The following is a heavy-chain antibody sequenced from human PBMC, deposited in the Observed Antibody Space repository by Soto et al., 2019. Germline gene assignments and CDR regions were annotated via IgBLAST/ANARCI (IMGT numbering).Heavy chain of an antibody. D-gene: IGHD6-19*01. Sequence: ASETLSLTCTVSGGSISSSTYFWGWSRRPPGKGLEWIESIFYSGTTYYNPSLKSRVSISRYTSKNQFSLRLSSVTDADTAVYYCATLAGTGSPYYYGMDVWGQGTTVTVSS. J-gene: IGHJ6*02. CDR2: IFYSGTT. CDR3: ATLAGTGSPYYYGMDV. CDR1: GGSISSSTYF. V-gene: IGHV4-39*01.